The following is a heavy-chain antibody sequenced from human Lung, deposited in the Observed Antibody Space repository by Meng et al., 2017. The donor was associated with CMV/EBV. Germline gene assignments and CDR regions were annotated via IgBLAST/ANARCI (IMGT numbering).Heavy chain of an antibody. J-gene: IGHJ4*02. D-gene: IGHD6-13*01. CDR2: INPNSGGT. CDR1: GYTFTGYY. CDR3: AREARAAGTDEYFDY. V-gene: IGHV1-2*02. Sequence: ASXXVSXKASGYTFTGYYMHWVRQAPGQGLEWMGWINPNSGGTNYAQKFQGRVTMTRDTSISTTYMELSRLRSDDTAVYYCAREARAAGTDEYFDYWGQGTXVTVSS.